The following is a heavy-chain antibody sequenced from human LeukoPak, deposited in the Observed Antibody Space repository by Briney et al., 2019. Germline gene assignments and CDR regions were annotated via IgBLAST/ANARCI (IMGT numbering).Heavy chain of an antibody. CDR2: IIDSGNSI. CDR3: AKDPIFSGSYGVFDY. J-gene: IGHJ4*02. Sequence: GGCLRLSCAASGFTFSSCAMSWVRQAPGKGLEWVSTIIDSGNSIYYADSAEGRFTISRDNSKNTLYLQMNSLRAGDTAVYYCAKDPIFSGSYGVFDYWGLGTLVTVSS. V-gene: IGHV3-23*01. CDR1: GFTFSSCA. D-gene: IGHD1-26*01.